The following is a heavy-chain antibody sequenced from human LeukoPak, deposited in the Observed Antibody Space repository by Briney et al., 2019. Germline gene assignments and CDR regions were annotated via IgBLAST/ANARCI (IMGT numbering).Heavy chain of an antibody. J-gene: IGHJ5*02. D-gene: IGHD2-2*01. CDR1: GYSFTSYW. V-gene: IGHV5-51*01. CDR3: ARRTSSTSKKENWFAP. Sequence: GESLKISCKGSGYSFTSYWIGWVRQMPGKGLEWMGIIYPGDSDTRYSPSFQGQVTISADKSISTAYLQWSSLKASDTAMYYCARRTSSTSKKENWFAPWGQGTLVTVSS. CDR2: IYPGDSDT.